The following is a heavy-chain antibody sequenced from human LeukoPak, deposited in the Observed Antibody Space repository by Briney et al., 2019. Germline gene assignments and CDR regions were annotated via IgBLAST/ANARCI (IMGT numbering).Heavy chain of an antibody. J-gene: IGHJ6*03. V-gene: IGHV1-69*13. Sequence: SVKVSCKASGGTFSSYAISWVRQAPGQELEWMGGIIPIFGTANYAQKFQGRVTITADESTSTAYMELSSLRSEDTAVYYCARGSRLRGYYYYYMDVWGKGATVTVSS. D-gene: IGHD5-12*01. CDR3: ARGSRLRGYYYYYMDV. CDR1: GGTFSSYA. CDR2: IIPIFGTA.